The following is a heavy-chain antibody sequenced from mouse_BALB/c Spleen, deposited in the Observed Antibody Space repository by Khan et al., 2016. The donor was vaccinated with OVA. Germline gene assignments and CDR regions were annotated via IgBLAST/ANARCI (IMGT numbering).Heavy chain of an antibody. J-gene: IGHJ4*01. CDR1: GYSFTNYG. CDR3: ERPPCFSYTLDY. V-gene: IGHV9-3-1*01. Sequence: QIQLVQSGPELKKPGETVKISCKASGYSFTNYGINWVKQSPGKALKWMGWINTYTGEPTYADDFKGRFAFSLETSANTAYLLIYILKNEDTATYFCERPPCFSYTLDYWGQGTSVNVSS. CDR2: INTYTGEP.